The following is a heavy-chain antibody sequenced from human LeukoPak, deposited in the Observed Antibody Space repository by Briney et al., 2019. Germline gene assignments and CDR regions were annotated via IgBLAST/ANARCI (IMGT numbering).Heavy chain of an antibody. CDR1: GGSISSSSYY. D-gene: IGHD5-12*01. Sequence: SETLSPTCTVSGGSISSSSYYRGWIRQPPGKGLEWIGSMYSSGSTYYNPSLKSRVTISVDTSKNQSSLKLSSVTAADTAVYYCARSGSGYLRYYFDYWGRGTLVTVSS. CDR2: MYSSGST. CDR3: ARSGSGYLRYYFDY. J-gene: IGHJ4*02. V-gene: IGHV4-39*07.